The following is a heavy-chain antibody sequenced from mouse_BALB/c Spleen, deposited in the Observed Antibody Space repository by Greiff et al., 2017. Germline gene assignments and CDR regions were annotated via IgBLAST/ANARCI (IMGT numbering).Heavy chain of an antibody. J-gene: IGHJ3*01. CDR1: GFNIKDYY. CDR2: IDPENGDT. D-gene: IGHD2-2*01. Sequence: VQLQQSGAELVRSGASVKLSCTASGFNIKDYYIHWVKQRPEQGLEWIGWIDPENGDTEYAPKFQGKATMTADTSSNTAYLQLSSLTSEDTAVYYCARSGNLLWLRRAWFAYWGQGTLVTVSA. CDR3: ARSGNLLWLRRAWFAY. V-gene: IGHV14-4*02.